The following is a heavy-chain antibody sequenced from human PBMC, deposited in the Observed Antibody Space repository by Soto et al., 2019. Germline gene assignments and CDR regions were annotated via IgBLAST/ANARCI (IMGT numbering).Heavy chain of an antibody. CDR3: ARVTSMVRGVIDNWFDP. V-gene: IGHV1-69*01. CDR2: IIPKYGPA. CDR1: GGTFSSYA. D-gene: IGHD3-10*01. J-gene: IGHJ5*02. Sequence: QVPLVQSGAEVKKPGSSVTVSCKASGGTFSSYAIHWVRQATGQGLEWMGGIIPKYGPAKYAKRFQGRVTITADESTNTVYMELTSLTSQDTTVYYCARVTSMVRGVIDNWFDPWGHGTLVTVSS.